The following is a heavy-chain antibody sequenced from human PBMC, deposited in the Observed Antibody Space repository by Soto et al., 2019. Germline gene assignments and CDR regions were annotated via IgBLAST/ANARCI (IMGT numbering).Heavy chain of an antibody. D-gene: IGHD5-18*01. CDR2: MNPNSGNT. CDR1: GYTFTSYD. V-gene: IGHV1-8*01. Sequence: ASVKVSCKASGYTFTSYDINWVRQATGQGLEWMGWMNPNSGNTGYAQKFQGRVTMTRNTSISTAYMELSSLRSEDTAVYYCAREGYGREDNYYYYYYMDVWGKGTTVTVSS. J-gene: IGHJ6*03. CDR3: AREGYGREDNYYYYYYMDV.